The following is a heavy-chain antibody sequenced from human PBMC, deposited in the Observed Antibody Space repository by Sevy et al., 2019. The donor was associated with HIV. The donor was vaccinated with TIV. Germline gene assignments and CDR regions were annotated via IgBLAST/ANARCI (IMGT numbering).Heavy chain of an antibody. CDR3: ARGGISVAGPGYFDY. V-gene: IGHV4-30-2*01. CDR2: IYHSGNT. Sequence: SENLSLTCAVSGDSISSGGYSWSWIRQPPGKGLEWIGYIYHSGNTYYNPSLKSRVTISVDRSKNQFSLKLSSVAAADTAVYYCARGGISVAGPGYFDYWGQGTLVTVSS. J-gene: IGHJ4*02. CDR1: GDSISSGGYS. D-gene: IGHD6-19*01.